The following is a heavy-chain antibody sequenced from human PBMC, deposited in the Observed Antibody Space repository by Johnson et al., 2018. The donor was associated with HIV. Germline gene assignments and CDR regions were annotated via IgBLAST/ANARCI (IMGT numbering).Heavy chain of an antibody. D-gene: IGHD5-24*01. CDR1: GLSVSSYY. CDR2: LSSGGDT. J-gene: IGHJ3*02. V-gene: IGHV3-66*01. CDR3: ARACRDGYTCDVFDI. Sequence: VQLVESGGGLVQPGGSLRLSCAASGLSVSSYYISWVRQAPGKGLEWVSVLSSGGDTYYTDSVNGRLTISRDNSKNTLYLQMNSLRAEDTAVYYCARACRDGYTCDVFDIWGQGTMVTVSS.